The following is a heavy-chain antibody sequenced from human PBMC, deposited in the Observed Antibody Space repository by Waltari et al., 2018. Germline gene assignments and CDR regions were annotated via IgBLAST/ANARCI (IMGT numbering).Heavy chain of an antibody. Sequence: EVRLLESGGGLVQPGGSLRLSCAASGFAFPSHAMSWVRQPPGKGLEWCSGINDNGRNTYYAYSVKGRFTIYRDNSNDILYLQMNSLRADDTAVYYCAKLPGSFYLYYFHYWGQGTLVTVSS. J-gene: IGHJ4*02. D-gene: IGHD1-26*01. CDR1: GFAFPSHA. CDR3: AKLPGSFYLYYFHY. CDR2: INDNGRNT. V-gene: IGHV3-23*01.